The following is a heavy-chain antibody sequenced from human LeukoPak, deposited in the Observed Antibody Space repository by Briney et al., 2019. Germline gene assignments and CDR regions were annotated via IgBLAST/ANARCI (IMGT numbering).Heavy chain of an antibody. CDR2: ISAYNGNT. J-gene: IGHJ6*03. V-gene: IGHV1-18*01. CDR1: GYTFTSYG. D-gene: IGHD3-16*02. Sequence: GASVKVSCKASGYTFTSYGISWVRQAPGQGLEWMGWISAYNGNTNYAQKLQGRVTMTTDTSTSTAYMELRSLRSDDTAVYYCARVQSFTPGYYYYYRDVWGKGTTVTVSS. CDR3: ARVQSFTPGYYYYYRDV.